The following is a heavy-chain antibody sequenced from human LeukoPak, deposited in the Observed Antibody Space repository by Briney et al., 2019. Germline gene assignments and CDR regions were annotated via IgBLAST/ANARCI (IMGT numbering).Heavy chain of an antibody. J-gene: IGHJ4*02. D-gene: IGHD5-18*01. CDR3: ARDLTTRLGLWLFDY. CDR2: ISYDGSNK. V-gene: IGHV3-30-3*01. CDR1: GFTFSSYA. Sequence: PGGSLRLSCAASGFTFSSYAMHWVRQAPGKGLEWVAVISYDGSNKYYADSVKGRFTISRDNSKNTPYLQMNSLRAEDTAVYYCARDLTTRLGLWLFDYWGQGTLVTVSS.